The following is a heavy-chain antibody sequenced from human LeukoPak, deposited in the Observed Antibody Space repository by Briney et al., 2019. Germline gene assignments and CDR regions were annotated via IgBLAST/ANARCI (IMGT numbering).Heavy chain of an antibody. Sequence: SETLSLTCTVSGGSISSSSYYWGWIRQPPGKGLEWIGSIYYSGSTYYSPSLKSRVTISVDTSKNQFSLKLSSVTAADTAVYYCAREGAATNWFDPWGQGTLVTVSS. CDR1: GGSISSSSYY. D-gene: IGHD6-13*01. CDR2: IYYSGST. V-gene: IGHV4-39*07. CDR3: AREGAATNWFDP. J-gene: IGHJ5*02.